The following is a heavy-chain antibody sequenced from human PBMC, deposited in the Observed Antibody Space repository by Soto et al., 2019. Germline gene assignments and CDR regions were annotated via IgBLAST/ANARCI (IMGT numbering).Heavy chain of an antibody. CDR1: GGSVSSGSYY. V-gene: IGHV4-61*01. J-gene: IGHJ6*02. Sequence: KTSETLSLTCTVSGGSVSSGSYYWSWIRQPPGKGLEWIGYIYYSGSTNYNPSLKSRVTISVDTSKNQFSLKLSSVTAADTAVYYCARASPPAPVYSSSYYYYYGMDVWGQGTTVTVSS. CDR3: ARASPPAPVYSSSYYYYYGMDV. CDR2: IYYSGST. D-gene: IGHD6-6*01.